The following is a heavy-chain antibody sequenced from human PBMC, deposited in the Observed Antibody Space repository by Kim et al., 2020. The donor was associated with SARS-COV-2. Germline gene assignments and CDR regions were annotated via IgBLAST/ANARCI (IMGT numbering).Heavy chain of an antibody. CDR2: IIPIFGTA. Sequence: SVKVSCKASGGTFSSYAISWVRQAPGQGLEWMGGIIPIFGTANYAQKFQGRVTITADESTSTAYMELSSLRSEDTAVYYCARVDLRYYDSSGSPSRWYFDLWGRGTLVTVSS. J-gene: IGHJ2*01. V-gene: IGHV1-69*13. CDR3: ARVDLRYYDSSGSPSRWYFDL. CDR1: GGTFSSYA. D-gene: IGHD3-22*01.